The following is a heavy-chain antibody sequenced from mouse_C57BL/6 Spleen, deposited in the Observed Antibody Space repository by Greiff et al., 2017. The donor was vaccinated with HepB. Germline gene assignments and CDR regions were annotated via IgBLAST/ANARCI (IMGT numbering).Heavy chain of an antibody. V-gene: IGHV5-9-1*02. CDR1: GFTFSSYA. Sequence: EVHLVESGEGLVKPGGSLKLSCAASGFTFSSYAMSWVRQTPEKRLEWVAYISSGGDYIYYADTVKGRFTISRDNARNTLYLQMSSLKSEDTAMYYCTRGDDYGGFAYWGQGTLVTVSA. J-gene: IGHJ3*01. D-gene: IGHD2-4*01. CDR3: TRGDDYGGFAY. CDR2: ISSGGDYI.